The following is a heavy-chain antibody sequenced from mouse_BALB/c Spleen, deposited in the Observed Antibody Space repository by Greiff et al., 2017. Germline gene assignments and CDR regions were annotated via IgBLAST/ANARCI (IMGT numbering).Heavy chain of an antibody. CDR3: VRHSAYYGNYNWYFDF. Sequence: EVKLVESGGGLVQPKGSLKLSCAASGFTFNTYAMNWVRQAPGKGLEWVARIRSKSNNYAKYYADSVKDRLTISRDDSQSMLYLQMNNLKTEDTAMYYCVRHSAYYGNYNWYFDFWGEGTTVTVSS. V-gene: IGHV10-1*02. CDR2: IRSKSNNYAK. D-gene: IGHD2-10*01. J-gene: IGHJ1*01. CDR1: GFTFNTYA.